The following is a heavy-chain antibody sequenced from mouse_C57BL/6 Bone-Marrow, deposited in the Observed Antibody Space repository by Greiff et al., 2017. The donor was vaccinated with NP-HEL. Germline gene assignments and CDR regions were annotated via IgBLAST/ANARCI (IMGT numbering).Heavy chain of an antibody. CDR3: ARETTVVARSTYYFDY. J-gene: IGHJ2*01. CDR2: IHPNSGST. D-gene: IGHD1-1*01. Sequence: VQLQQPGAELVKPGASVKLSCKASGYTFTSYWMHWVKQRPGQGLEWIGMIHPNSGSTNYNEKFKSKATLTVDKSSSTAYMQLSSLTSEDSAVYYCARETTVVARSTYYFDYWGQGTTLTVSS. CDR1: GYTFTSYW. V-gene: IGHV1-64*01.